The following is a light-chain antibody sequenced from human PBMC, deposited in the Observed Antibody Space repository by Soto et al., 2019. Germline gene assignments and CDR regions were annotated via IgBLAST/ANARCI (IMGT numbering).Light chain of an antibody. Sequence: QPALTQPSSVCGSPGQSITISCTGTISDVGAYKYVSWYQQHPGQAPKLMIYEVSNRPSGVSNRFYGSKSGKTASLTISGLQAEDEADYYCSSHTSSSTVYVFGTGTKVTVL. CDR3: SSHTSSSTVYV. J-gene: IGLJ1*01. V-gene: IGLV2-14*01. CDR1: ISDVGAYKY. CDR2: EVS.